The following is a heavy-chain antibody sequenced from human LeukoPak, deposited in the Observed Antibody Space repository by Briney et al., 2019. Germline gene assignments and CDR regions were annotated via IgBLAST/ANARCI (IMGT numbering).Heavy chain of an antibody. CDR1: GFTASSNY. CDR3: ARDRIAAPKPFDY. J-gene: IGHJ4*02. V-gene: IGHV3-53*01. D-gene: IGHD6-13*01. Sequence: GGSLRLSCAASGFTASSNYMNWVRQAPGKGLGWVSVIYSGGSTYYADFVKGRFTISRDNSKNTLYLQMNSLRAEDTAVYYCARDRIAAPKPFDYWGQGTLVTVSS. CDR2: IYSGGST.